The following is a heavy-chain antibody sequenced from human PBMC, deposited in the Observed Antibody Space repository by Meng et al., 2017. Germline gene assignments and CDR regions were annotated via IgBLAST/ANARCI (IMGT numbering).Heavy chain of an antibody. D-gene: IGHD5-24*01. CDR1: GGSISSYY. CDR2: IYYSGST. Sequence: QGHCQDSCTAPVKPSATRSLTSAARGGSISSYYWSWIRQPPGKGLEWIGYIYYSGSTNYNPSLKSRVTISVDTSKNQFSLKLSSVTAADTAVYYCARVEMATIGVFDYWGQGTLVTVSS. V-gene: IGHV4-59*01. J-gene: IGHJ4*02. CDR3: ARVEMATIGVFDY.